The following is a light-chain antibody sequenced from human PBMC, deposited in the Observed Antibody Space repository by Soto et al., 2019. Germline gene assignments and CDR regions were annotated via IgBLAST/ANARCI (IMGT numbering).Light chain of an antibody. J-gene: IGKJ4*01. CDR3: QKHNGAPLT. V-gene: IGKV1-27*01. CDR1: QYIGNY. Sequence: DIQMTQSPSSLSASVGDRVTITCRASQYIGNYLSWYQQKPGKVPKLLIYSASNLQSGLPSRFSGSGSGTDFPLTISSLQPEDVATYYCQKHNGAPLTFGGGTKVEIK. CDR2: SAS.